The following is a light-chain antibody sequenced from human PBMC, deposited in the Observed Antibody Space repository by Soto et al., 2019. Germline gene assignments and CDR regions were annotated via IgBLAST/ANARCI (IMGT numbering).Light chain of an antibody. V-gene: IGLV2-23*01. CDR3: CSYAASSTSVV. CDR1: SSDVGSYKL. Sequence: QSALTQPASVSGSPGQSITISCTGTSSDVGSYKLVSWYQQHPGKAPKLMIYDGSERPSGVSNRFSGSKSGNTASLTISGLQADYEDDYYCCSYAASSTSVVFVGGTKLTVL. CDR2: DGS. J-gene: IGLJ2*01.